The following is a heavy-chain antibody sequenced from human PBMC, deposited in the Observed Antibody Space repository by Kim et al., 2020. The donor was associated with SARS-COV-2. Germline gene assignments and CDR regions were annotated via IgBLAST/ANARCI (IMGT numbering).Heavy chain of an antibody. D-gene: IGHD2-15*01. V-gene: IGHV3-23*01. CDR1: GFTFSSYA. J-gene: IGHJ4*02. CDR3: AKDRHVVVVAAIID. Sequence: GGSLRLSCAASGFTFSSYAMSWVRQAPGKGLEWVSAISGSGGSTYYADSVKGRFTISRDNSKNTLYLQMNSPRAEDTAVYYCAKDRHVVVVAAIIDWGQGTLVTVSS. CDR2: ISGSGGST.